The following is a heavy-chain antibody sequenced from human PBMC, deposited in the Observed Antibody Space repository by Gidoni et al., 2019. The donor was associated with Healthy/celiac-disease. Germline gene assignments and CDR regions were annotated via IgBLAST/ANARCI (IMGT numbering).Heavy chain of an antibody. D-gene: IGHD2-15*01. CDR3: ARGTPDIVVVVAATPKYYYYGMDV. CDR2: IIPIFGTA. V-gene: IGHV1-69*01. Sequence: QVQLVQSGAEVKKPGSSVKVSCKASGGTFSSYAISWVRQAPGQGLEWMGGIIPIFGTANYAQKFQGRVTITADESTSTAYMELSSLRSEDTAVYYCARGTPDIVVVVAATPKYYYYGMDVWGQGTTVTVSS. CDR1: GGTFSSYA. J-gene: IGHJ6*02.